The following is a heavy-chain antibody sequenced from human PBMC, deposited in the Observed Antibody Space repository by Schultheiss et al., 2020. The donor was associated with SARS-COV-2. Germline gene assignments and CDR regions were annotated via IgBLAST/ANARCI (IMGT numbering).Heavy chain of an antibody. CDR1: GFTFSNYN. Sequence: GGSLRLSCAASGFTFSNYNMNWVRQAPGKGLEWVAVISYDGSNKYYADSVKGRFTISRDNSKNTLYLQMNSLRAEDTAVYYCARDGADTWGYYYYMDVWGKGTTVTVSS. CDR3: ARDGADTWGYYYYMDV. J-gene: IGHJ6*03. D-gene: IGHD6-25*01. CDR2: ISYDGSNK. V-gene: IGHV3-30*03.